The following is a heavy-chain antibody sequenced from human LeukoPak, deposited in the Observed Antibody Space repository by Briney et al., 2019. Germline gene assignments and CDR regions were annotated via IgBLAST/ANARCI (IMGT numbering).Heavy chain of an antibody. D-gene: IGHD3-10*02. CDR3: ARDQWSGDAFDI. CDR2: INHSGST. CDR1: GGSFSGYY. V-gene: IGHV4-34*01. Sequence: PSETLSLTCAVYGGSFSGYYWSWIRQPPGKGLEWIGEINHSGSTNYNPSLKSRVTISVDTSKSQFSLKLSSVTAADTAVYYCARDQWSGDAFDIWGQGTLVTVSS. J-gene: IGHJ4*02.